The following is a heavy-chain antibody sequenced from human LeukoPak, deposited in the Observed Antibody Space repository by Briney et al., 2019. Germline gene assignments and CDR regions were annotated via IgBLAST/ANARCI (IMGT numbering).Heavy chain of an antibody. CDR1: GFTFSSYG. CDR2: IWYDGSNK. CDR3: ARSDIVVVPAANDYGMDV. J-gene: IGHJ6*02. Sequence: GGSLRLSCAASGFTFSSYGMHWVRQAPGKGLEWVAVIWYDGSNKYYADSVKGRFTISRDNSKNTLYLQMNSLRAEDTAVYYCARSDIVVVPAANDYGMDVWGQGTTVTVSS. D-gene: IGHD2-2*01. V-gene: IGHV3-33*01.